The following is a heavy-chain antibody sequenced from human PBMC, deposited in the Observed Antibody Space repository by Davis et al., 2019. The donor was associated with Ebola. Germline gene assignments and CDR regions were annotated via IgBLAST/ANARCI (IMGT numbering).Heavy chain of an antibody. CDR3: ARTRIHRIAAAGRDYYYYYGMDV. Sequence: AASVKVSCKASGYSFTDDGISWVRQAPGQGLEWMGWISTYNGNTNYAQKVQGRITMTTDTSTSTACMELSSLRSEDTAVYYCARTRIHRIAAAGRDYYYYYGMDVWGQGTTVTVSS. V-gene: IGHV1-18*01. CDR2: ISTYNGNT. CDR1: GYSFTDDG. D-gene: IGHD6-13*01. J-gene: IGHJ6*02.